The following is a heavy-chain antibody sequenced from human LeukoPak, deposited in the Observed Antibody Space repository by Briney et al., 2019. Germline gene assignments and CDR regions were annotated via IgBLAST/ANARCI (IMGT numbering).Heavy chain of an antibody. CDR2: IIPIFGTA. CDR1: GGTFSSYA. J-gene: IGHJ4*02. V-gene: IGHV1-69*13. Sequence: SVKVSCKASGGTFSSYAISWVRQAPGQGLEWMGGIIPIFGTANYAQKFQGRVTITADESTSTAYMELSSLRSEDTAVYYCAREVVSVDTAIVPYYFDYWGQGTLVTVSS. D-gene: IGHD5-18*01. CDR3: AREVVSVDTAIVPYYFDY.